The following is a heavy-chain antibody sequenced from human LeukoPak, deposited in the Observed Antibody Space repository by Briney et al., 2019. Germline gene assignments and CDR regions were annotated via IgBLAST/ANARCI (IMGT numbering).Heavy chain of an antibody. D-gene: IGHD4/OR15-4a*01. V-gene: IGHV1-69*13. Sequence: GASVKVSCKASGGTFSSYAISWVRQAPGQGLEWMGGIIPIFGTANYAQKFQGRVTITADESTSTAYMELSSLRSEDTAVYYCARDGSDYGYYGMDVWGQGTTVTVSS. CDR2: IIPIFGTA. CDR3: ARDGSDYGYYGMDV. J-gene: IGHJ6*02. CDR1: GGTFSSYA.